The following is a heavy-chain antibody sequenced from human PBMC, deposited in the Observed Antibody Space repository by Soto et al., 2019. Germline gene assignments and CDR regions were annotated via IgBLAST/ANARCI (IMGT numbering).Heavy chain of an antibody. CDR3: AREGNLGRWIQPLDY. Sequence: SETLSLTCAVYGGSFSGYYWSWIRQPPGKGLEWIGNIHYNGNTKYSPSLKSRVTMSVDTSKNHFSLKLISVTTADTAVYFCAREGNLGRWIQPLDYWGQGTLVTVSS. CDR2: IHYNGNT. V-gene: IGHV4-59*01. J-gene: IGHJ4*02. CDR1: GGSFSGYY. D-gene: IGHD5-18*01.